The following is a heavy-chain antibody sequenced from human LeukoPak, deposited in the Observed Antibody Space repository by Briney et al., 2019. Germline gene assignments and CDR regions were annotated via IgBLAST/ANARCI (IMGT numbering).Heavy chain of an antibody. V-gene: IGHV1-69*04. Sequence: SVRVSCKSSGGTLGSYALSWVRQAPGQGLEWMGRLIPILNLTDYAQRFKGRVTISGDKSTGTAFLEVRTLTSDDTAMYYCVKDPGWLDPWGQGTLVTVSS. J-gene: IGHJ5*02. CDR1: GGTLGSYA. CDR2: LIPILNLT. CDR3: VKDPGWLDP.